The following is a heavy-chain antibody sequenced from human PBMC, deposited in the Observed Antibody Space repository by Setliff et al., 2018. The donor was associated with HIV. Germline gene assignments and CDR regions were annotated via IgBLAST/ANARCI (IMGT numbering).Heavy chain of an antibody. D-gene: IGHD6-19*01. Sequence: GASVKVSCKASGYTFTDYYIHWVRQAPGQGLEWMGWINPKSDGTNYAQKFQGWITMTRDTSISTAYMELSSLRAEDTAVYYCARVDGFMAVAGTYDYWGQGTLVTVSS. CDR2: INPKSDGT. J-gene: IGHJ4*02. CDR1: GYTFTDYY. CDR3: ARVDGFMAVAGTYDY. V-gene: IGHV1-2*04.